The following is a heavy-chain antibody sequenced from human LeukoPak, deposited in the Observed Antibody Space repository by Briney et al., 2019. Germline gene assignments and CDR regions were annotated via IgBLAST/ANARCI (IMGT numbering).Heavy chain of an antibody. CDR2: IYGGGST. V-gene: IGHV3-53*01. J-gene: IGHJ4*02. CDR3: ASWPVGWYGEDS. D-gene: IGHD6-19*01. Sequence: GGSLRLSCAVSGFTFSSDWMSWVRQAPGKGLEWVSVIYGGGSTYYADSVKGRFTISRDTPKNTLYLQMNSLRVEDTAVYYCASWPVGWYGEDSWGQGTLVTVSS. CDR1: GFTFSSDW.